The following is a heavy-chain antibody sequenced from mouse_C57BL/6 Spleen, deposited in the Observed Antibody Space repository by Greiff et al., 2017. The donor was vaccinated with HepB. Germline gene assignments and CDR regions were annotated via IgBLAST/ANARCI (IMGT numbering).Heavy chain of an antibody. CDR2: ISYDGSN. V-gene: IGHV3-6*01. Sequence: EVQLVESGPGLVKPSQSLSLTCSVTGYSITSGYYWNWIRQFPGNKLEWMGYISYDGSNNYNPSLKNRISITRDTSKNQFFLKLNSVTTEDTATYYCARRGGASRDYWGQGTTLTVSS. CDR3: ARRGGASRDY. J-gene: IGHJ2*01. CDR1: GYSITSGYY. D-gene: IGHD6-1*01.